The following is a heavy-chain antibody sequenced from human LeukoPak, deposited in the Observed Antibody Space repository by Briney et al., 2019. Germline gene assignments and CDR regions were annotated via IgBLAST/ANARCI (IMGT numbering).Heavy chain of an antibody. J-gene: IGHJ4*02. CDR2: TNSGGST. CDR1: GFSVSSNY. D-gene: IGHD4-17*01. Sequence: GGSLRLSCAASGFSVSSNYMNWVRQAPGKGLEWVSVTNSGGSTYYADSVKGRFTISRDNSKNTLYLQMDRLRAEDTAVYYCALTTVTTSIEYWGQGTLVTVSS. V-gene: IGHV3-66*01. CDR3: ALTTVTTSIEY.